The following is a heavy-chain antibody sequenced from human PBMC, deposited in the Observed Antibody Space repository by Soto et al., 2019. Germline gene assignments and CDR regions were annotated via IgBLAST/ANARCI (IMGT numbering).Heavy chain of an antibody. V-gene: IGHV1-18*01. CDR2: ISAYNGNT. CDR3: ARATGEYCSRMSFYPGY. Sequence: QVQLVQSGAEVKKPGASVKVSCKASGYTFTSYGISWVRQAPGQGREWMGWISAYNGNTNYAQKLQGRGTMTTDTSTSTAYMELMSLRSDDAAGYCCARATGEYCSRMSFYPGYRGQGTLVTVSS. D-gene: IGHD2-2*01. J-gene: IGHJ4*02. CDR1: GYTFTSYG.